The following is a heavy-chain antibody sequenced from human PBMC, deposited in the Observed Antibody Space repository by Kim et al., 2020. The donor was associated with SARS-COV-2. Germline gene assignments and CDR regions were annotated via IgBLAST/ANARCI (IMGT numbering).Heavy chain of an antibody. J-gene: IGHJ4*02. D-gene: IGHD4-17*01. V-gene: IGHV3-73*01. Sequence: GGSLRLSCAASGFTFSGSAMHWVRQTSGKGLEWVGRVRTKANNEATSYAASVKGRFIISRDDSKNTAYLQMNSLKTEGTAIYYCTPYGNDIFFDYWGQGTLVTVSS. CDR2: VRTKANNEAT. CDR3: TPYGNDIFFDY. CDR1: GFTFSGSA.